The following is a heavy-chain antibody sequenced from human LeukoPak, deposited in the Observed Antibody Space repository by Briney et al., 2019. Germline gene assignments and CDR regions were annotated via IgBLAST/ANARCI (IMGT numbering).Heavy chain of an antibody. D-gene: IGHD2-15*01. CDR3: ARGDCSGGSCYLSLTTIDY. V-gene: IGHV3-48*01. J-gene: IGHJ4*02. CDR1: GFTFSSYS. Sequence: GGSLRLSCAASGFTFSSYSMNWVRQAPGKGLEWVSYISSSSSTIYYADSVKGRFTISRDNAKNSLYLQMNSLRAEDTAVYYCARGDCSGGSCYLSLTTIDYWGQGTLVTVSS. CDR2: ISSSSSTI.